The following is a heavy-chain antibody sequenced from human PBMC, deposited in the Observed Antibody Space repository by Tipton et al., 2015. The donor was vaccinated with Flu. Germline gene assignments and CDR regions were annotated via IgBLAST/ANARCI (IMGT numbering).Heavy chain of an antibody. CDR2: VFYDGGNK. D-gene: IGHD6-19*01. Sequence: SGFTFSSYHMHWVRQAPGKGLEWLAVVFYDGGNKYYAESVKGRFTISRDNSKNTLYLQMSSLRDEDTAVYYCARDWSSGWFYYFDYWGQGTLVTVSS. CDR1: GFTFSSYH. J-gene: IGHJ4*02. V-gene: IGHV3-33*01. CDR3: ARDWSSGWFYYFDY.